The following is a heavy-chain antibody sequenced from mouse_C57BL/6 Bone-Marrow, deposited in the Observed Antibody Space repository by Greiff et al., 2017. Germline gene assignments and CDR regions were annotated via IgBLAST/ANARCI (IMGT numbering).Heavy chain of an antibody. CDR1: GFNIKEDY. Sequence: VQLQQSGAELVRPGASVKLSCTASGFNIKEDYMHWVKQRPEQGLEWIGWIDPENGDTEYASKFQGKATITADTSSNTAYLQLSSLTSEDTAVYYCTGTVVAHWYFDVWGTGTTVTVSS. V-gene: IGHV14-4*01. CDR3: TGTVVAHWYFDV. J-gene: IGHJ1*03. CDR2: IDPENGDT. D-gene: IGHD1-1*01.